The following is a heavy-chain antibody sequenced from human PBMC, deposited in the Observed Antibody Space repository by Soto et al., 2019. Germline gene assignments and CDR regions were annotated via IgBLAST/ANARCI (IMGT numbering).Heavy chain of an antibody. V-gene: IGHV1-69*12. CDR3: SRDKGRGQLGGNYFYALDV. Sequence: QVQLVQSGAEVLKPGSSVKLSCKTSGDTFDTFAISWVRQAPGQGLEWMGGIIPIFRTPDYTQKFQGRVPIPADVSTSTAYMELSSLRSEGTAVYYCSRDKGRGQLGGNYFYALDVWGQGTTVTVSS. CDR2: IIPIFRTP. D-gene: IGHD1-1*01. J-gene: IGHJ6*02. CDR1: GDTFDTFA.